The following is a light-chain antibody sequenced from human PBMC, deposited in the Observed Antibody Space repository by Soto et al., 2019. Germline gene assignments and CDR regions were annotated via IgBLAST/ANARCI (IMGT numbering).Light chain of an antibody. CDR1: SSNIGAGYD. CDR3: QSYDSTLKTYV. CDR2: INT. J-gene: IGLJ1*01. Sequence: QSVLTQPPSVSGAPGQRVTISCAGGSSNIGAGYDVHWYQHIPGTAPKLLIYINTNRPSGVPDRFSGSRSGPSASLAITGLQAQDEAVYFCQSYDSTLKTYVFGSGTRSPS. V-gene: IGLV1-40*01.